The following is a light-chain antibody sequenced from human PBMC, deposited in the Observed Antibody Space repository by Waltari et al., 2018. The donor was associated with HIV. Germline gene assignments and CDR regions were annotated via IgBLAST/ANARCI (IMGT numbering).Light chain of an antibody. CDR3: SSYASDDTVV. Sequence: QSLTISCTGANRNIGFFNLVSWYRQYPGKAPQLIIYGVTYRPSGISSRFSGSKSGNTASLTISGLQVDDEADYYCSSYASDDTVVFGGGTKLTVL. J-gene: IGLJ2*01. CDR2: GVT. CDR1: NRNIGFFNL. V-gene: IGLV2-14*01.